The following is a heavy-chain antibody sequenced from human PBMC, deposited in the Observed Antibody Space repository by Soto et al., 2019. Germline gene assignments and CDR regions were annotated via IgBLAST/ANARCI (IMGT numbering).Heavy chain of an antibody. CDR1: GFTFSSYW. J-gene: IGHJ6*03. CDR3: AREVVVAPSQIYYMDV. D-gene: IGHD2-15*01. V-gene: IGHV3-7*01. Sequence: GGSLSLSCAASGFTFSSYWMSWVRQAPGKGLEWVANIKQDGSEKYYVDSVKGRFTISRDNAKNSLYLQMNSLRAEDTAVYYCAREVVVAPSQIYYMDVWGKGTTVTVSS. CDR2: IKQDGSEK.